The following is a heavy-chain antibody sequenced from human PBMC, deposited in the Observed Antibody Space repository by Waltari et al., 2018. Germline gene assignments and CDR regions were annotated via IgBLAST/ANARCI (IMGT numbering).Heavy chain of an antibody. V-gene: IGHV1-2*02. CDR2: INPNNGGT. J-gene: IGHJ6*02. Sequence: QVQLVQSGAEVKKPGASVKVSCKTSGYTFTDYYMHWVRQAPGQGLEWMGWINPNNGGTNSAPKFQGRLKITADESTTTAYMELSDLTSEDTAIYYCGRDETAVGYYFGTDVWGQGTTVTVSS. CDR1: GYTFTDYY. CDR3: GRDETAVGYYFGTDV.